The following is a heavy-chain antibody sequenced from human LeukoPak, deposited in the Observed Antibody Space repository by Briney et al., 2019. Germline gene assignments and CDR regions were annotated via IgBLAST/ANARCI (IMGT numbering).Heavy chain of an antibody. J-gene: IGHJ4*02. Sequence: SETLSLTCTVSCGSISSYYWSWIRQPPGKGLEWIGYIYYSGSTYYNPSLKSRFTISVDTSKNQFSLKVNSVTAADAAVYYCARVQRVGNSGYYHDYWGQGTLVTVSS. D-gene: IGHD3-22*01. CDR2: IYYSGST. CDR3: ARVQRVGNSGYYHDY. CDR1: CGSISSYY. V-gene: IGHV4-59*01.